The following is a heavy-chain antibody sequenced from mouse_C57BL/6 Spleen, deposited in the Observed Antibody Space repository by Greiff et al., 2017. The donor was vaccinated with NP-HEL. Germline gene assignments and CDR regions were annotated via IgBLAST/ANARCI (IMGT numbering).Heavy chain of an antibody. CDR2: IHPNSGST. V-gene: IGHV1-64*01. D-gene: IGHD2-4*01. J-gene: IGHJ4*01. CDR3: ARSNYDYPYYYAMDY. Sequence: VQLQQPGAELVKPGASVKLSCKASGYTFTSYWMHWVKQRPGQGLEWIGMIHPNSGSTNYNEKFKSKATLTVDKSSSTAYMQLSSLTSEDSAVYYCARSNYDYPYYYAMDYWGQGTSVTVSS. CDR1: GYTFTSYW.